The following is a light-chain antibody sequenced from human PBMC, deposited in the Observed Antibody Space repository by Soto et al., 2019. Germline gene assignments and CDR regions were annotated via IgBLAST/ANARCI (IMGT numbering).Light chain of an antibody. V-gene: IGLV1-40*01. J-gene: IGLJ3*02. Sequence: QAVVTQPPSVSGAPGQRVTISCTGSSFNIGAGYDVHWYQQLPGTAPKLLIYGNSNRPSGVPDRFSGSKSGTSASLAITGLQAEDEADYYCQSYDSSLSGWVFGGGTKLTVL. CDR3: QSYDSSLSGWV. CDR2: GNS. CDR1: SFNIGAGYD.